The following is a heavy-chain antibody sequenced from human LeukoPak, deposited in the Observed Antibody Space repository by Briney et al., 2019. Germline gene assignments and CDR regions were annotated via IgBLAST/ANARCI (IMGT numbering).Heavy chain of an antibody. Sequence: GASVKVSCKASGYTFTSYGISWVRQAPGQGLEWMGRISAYNGDTNHAQSLQGRVTMTTDTSTGTAYMELRSLRSDDTAVYYCARDQIVGATREFDYWGQGTLVTVSS. J-gene: IGHJ4*02. V-gene: IGHV1-18*01. CDR1: GYTFTSYG. CDR3: ARDQIVGATREFDY. CDR2: ISAYNGDT. D-gene: IGHD1-26*01.